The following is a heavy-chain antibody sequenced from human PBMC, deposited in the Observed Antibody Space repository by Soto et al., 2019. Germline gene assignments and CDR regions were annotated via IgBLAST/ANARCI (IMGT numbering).Heavy chain of an antibody. CDR2: ISAYNGNT. CDR3: ARDPKDIVIMVYAIGPSDGMDV. V-gene: IGHV1-18*01. D-gene: IGHD2-8*01. Sequence: GASVKVSCKASGYTFTSYGISWVRQAPGQGLEWMGWISAYNGNTNYAQKLQGRVTMTTDTSTSTAYMELRSLRSDDTAVYYCARDPKDIVIMVYAIGPSDGMDVWGQGTTVTVSS. CDR1: GYTFTSYG. J-gene: IGHJ6*02.